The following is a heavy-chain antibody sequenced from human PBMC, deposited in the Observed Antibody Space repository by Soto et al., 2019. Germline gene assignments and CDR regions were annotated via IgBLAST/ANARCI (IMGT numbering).Heavy chain of an antibody. CDR2: ISGSGGST. V-gene: IGHV3-23*01. CDR1: GFTFSSYA. D-gene: IGHD1-7*01. CDR3: ATTTGTSYYYGMDV. J-gene: IGHJ6*02. Sequence: GGSLRLSCAASGFTFSSYAMSWVRQAPGKGLEWVSAISGSGGSTYYADSVKGRFTISRDNSKNTLYLQMNSLRAEDTAVYYCATTTGTSYYYGMDVWGQGTTVTVSS.